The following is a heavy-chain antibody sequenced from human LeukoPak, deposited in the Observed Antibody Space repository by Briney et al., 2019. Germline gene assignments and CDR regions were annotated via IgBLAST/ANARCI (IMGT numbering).Heavy chain of an antibody. J-gene: IGHJ4*02. CDR1: GFTFSSYA. CDR2: ISGSGGST. Sequence: GGSLRLSCAASGFTFSSYAMSWVRQAPGKGLEWVSAISGSGGSTYYADSVKSRFTISRDNPKNTLYLQMNSLRAEDTAVYYCAKGLRYFDWLFPFDYWGQGTLVTVSS. V-gene: IGHV3-23*01. D-gene: IGHD3-9*01. CDR3: AKGLRYFDWLFPFDY.